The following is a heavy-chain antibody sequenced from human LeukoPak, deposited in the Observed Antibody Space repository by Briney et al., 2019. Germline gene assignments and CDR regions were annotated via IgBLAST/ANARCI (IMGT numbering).Heavy chain of an antibody. CDR2: IRYDGSNK. V-gene: IGHV3-30*02. CDR1: GFTFSSYG. Sequence: GGSLRLSCAASGFTFSSYGMHWVRQAPGKGLEWVAFIRYDGSNKYYADSVKGRFTISRDNSKNTLYLQMNSLRAEDTAVYYCARVHVEVVVAATWFDPWGQGTLVTVSS. D-gene: IGHD2-15*01. CDR3: ARVHVEVVVAATWFDP. J-gene: IGHJ5*02.